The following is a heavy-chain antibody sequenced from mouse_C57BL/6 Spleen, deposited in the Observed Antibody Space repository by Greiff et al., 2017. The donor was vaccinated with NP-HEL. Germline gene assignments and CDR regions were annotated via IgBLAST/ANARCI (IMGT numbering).Heavy chain of an antibody. CDR1: GFTFSDYY. V-gene: IGHV5-12*01. J-gene: IGHJ1*03. Sequence: EVQGVESGGGLVQPGGSLKLSCAASGFTFSDYYMYWVRQTPEKRLEWVAYISNGGGSTYYPDTVKGRFTISRDNAKNTLYLQMSRLKSEDTAMYYCARFIYYYGSGYFDVWGTGTTVTVSS. CDR2: ISNGGGST. CDR3: ARFIYYYGSGYFDV. D-gene: IGHD1-1*01.